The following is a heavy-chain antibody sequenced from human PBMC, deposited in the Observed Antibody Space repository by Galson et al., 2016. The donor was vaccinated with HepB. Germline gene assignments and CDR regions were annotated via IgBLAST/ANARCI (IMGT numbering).Heavy chain of an antibody. CDR3: AKFRGADHYNYHMDV. D-gene: IGHD3-10*01. CDR1: GFTFSNFA. Sequence: SLRLSCAVSGFTFSNFAMAWVRQAPGKGLEWVSLLFGGGNDPYYADAVKGRFTISRDNSKNTLYLQMDSLRAEDTAVYYCAKFRGADHYNYHMDVWGKGTTVIVYS. CDR2: LFGGGNDP. J-gene: IGHJ6*03. V-gene: IGHV3-23*01.